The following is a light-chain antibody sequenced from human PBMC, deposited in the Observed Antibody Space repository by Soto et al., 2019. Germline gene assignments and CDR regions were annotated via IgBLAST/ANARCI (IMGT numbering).Light chain of an antibody. V-gene: IGKV3-11*01. CDR1: QSVSIY. CDR2: DAS. Sequence: EIVLTQSPATLSLSPGERATLSCRASQSVSIYLAWYQHKPGQAPRLLIYDASNRATGIPARFSGSGSGTDFSLTISSLQAAVFASYFCLQRSNEPPVTFGGGTNVEIK. J-gene: IGKJ4*01. CDR3: LQRSNEPPVT.